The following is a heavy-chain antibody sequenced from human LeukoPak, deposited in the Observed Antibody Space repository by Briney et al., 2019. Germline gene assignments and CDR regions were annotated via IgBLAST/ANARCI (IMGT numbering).Heavy chain of an antibody. CDR2: MTPNTGKT. D-gene: IGHD3-3*01. Sequence: ASVKVSCKASGYTFTDFDINWVRQATGQGLEWMGKMTPNTGKTGYAQKFQGRVTMTRDTSISTAYMELSRLRSDDTAVYYCARDFSYYDFWSGYFPQAGDYWGQGTLVTVSS. V-gene: IGHV1-8*02. CDR3: ARDFSYYDFWSGYFPQAGDY. CDR1: GYTFTDFD. J-gene: IGHJ4*02.